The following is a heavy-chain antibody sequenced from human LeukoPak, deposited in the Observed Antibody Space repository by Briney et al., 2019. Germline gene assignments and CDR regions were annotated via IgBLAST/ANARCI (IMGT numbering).Heavy chain of an antibody. V-gene: IGHV6-1*01. CDR1: GDSVSSNSAA. CDR3: AGGLLLSDIWVDSLNI. D-gene: IGHD3-3*02. J-gene: IGHJ3*02. CDR2: TYYRSKWFN. Sequence: SQTLSLTFAISGDSVSSNSAAWNWIRQSPSRGLEWLGRTYYRSKWFNDYALSVKSRITINPDTSKNQFSLQLDSVTPEDTAVYYCAGGLLLSDIWVDSLNIWGQGTMVTVSS.